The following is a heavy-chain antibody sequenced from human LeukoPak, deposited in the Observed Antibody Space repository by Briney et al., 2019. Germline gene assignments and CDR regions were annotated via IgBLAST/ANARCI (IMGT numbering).Heavy chain of an antibody. J-gene: IGHJ3*02. CDR1: GGSISSDSHH. D-gene: IGHD1-26*01. Sequence: SETLSLTCTVSGGSISSDSHHWSWIRQLPGKGLEWIGYIYYSGRTSYNPSLKSRVTISIDTSKSQFSLKVTSVTAADTAVYYCARRGDSTVIHGFDIGGQGRMVTVSS. V-gene: IGHV4-31*03. CDR2: IYYSGRT. CDR3: ARRGDSTVIHGFDI.